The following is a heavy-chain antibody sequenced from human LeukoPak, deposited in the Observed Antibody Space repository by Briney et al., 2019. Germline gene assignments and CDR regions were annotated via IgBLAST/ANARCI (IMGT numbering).Heavy chain of an antibody. J-gene: IGHJ4*02. D-gene: IGHD5-18*01. CDR3: ARHDLYSSSYFDY. Sequence: SETLSLTCTVSGGSISSYYWSWIRQPPGKGLEWIGYIYYSGSTNYNPSLKSRVTISVDTSKNQFSLKVSSVTAADTAVYYCARHDLYSSSYFDYWGLGTLVTVSS. V-gene: IGHV4-59*08. CDR1: GGSISSYY. CDR2: IYYSGST.